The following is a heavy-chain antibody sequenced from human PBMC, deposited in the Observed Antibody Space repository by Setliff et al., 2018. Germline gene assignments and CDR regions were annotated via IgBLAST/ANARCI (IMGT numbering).Heavy chain of an antibody. V-gene: IGHV4-34*08. CDR1: GFTFSSYW. CDR3: AGGSLHRLDY. D-gene: IGHD3-10*01. J-gene: IGHJ4*02. CDR2: INHSGST. Sequence: LRLSCAASGFTFSSYWMSWIRQPPGKGLEWIGEINHSGSTNYNPSLKSRVTISVDTSKNQFSLKLSSVTAADTAVYYCAGGSLHRLDYWGQGTLVTVSS.